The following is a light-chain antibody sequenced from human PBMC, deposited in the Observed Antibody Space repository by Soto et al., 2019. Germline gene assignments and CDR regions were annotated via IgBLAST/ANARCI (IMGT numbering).Light chain of an antibody. J-gene: IGKJ1*01. CDR3: QQYGRPPQT. V-gene: IGKV3-20*01. CDR1: QSVRSNC. CDR2: GTS. Sequence: EIMLTQSPGTLSLSPGERATLSCRASQSVRSNCLAWYQHKPGQAPRLLIYGTSSRATDIPDRFTGSGSGTDFTLTISRLEPEDFAVYSCQQYGRPPQTFGQGTKV.